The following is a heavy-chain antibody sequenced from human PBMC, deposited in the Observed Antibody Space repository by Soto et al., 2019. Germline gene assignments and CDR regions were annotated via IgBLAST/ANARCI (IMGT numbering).Heavy chain of an antibody. CDR1: GFTFSSYG. CDR3: AKVILRYFDWLFLDPQTTSDYYMDV. Sequence: GGSLRLSCAASGFTFSSYGMHWVRQAPGKGLEWVAVISYDGSNKYYADSVKGRFTISRDNSKNTLYLQMNSLRAEDTAVYYCAKVILRYFDWLFLDPQTTSDYYMDVWGKGTTVTVSS. CDR2: ISYDGSNK. J-gene: IGHJ6*03. D-gene: IGHD3-9*01. V-gene: IGHV3-30*18.